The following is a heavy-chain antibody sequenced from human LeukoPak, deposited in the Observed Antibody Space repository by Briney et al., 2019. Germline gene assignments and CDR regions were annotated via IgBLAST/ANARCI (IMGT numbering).Heavy chain of an antibody. Sequence: GGSLRLSCAASGFTVSSNYMSWVRQAPGKGLGWVSHINSDGSSTSYADSVKGRFTISRDNAKNTLYLQMNSLRAEDTAVYYCARRIAVAGTSLMDYWGQGTLVTVSS. J-gene: IGHJ4*02. CDR2: INSDGSST. D-gene: IGHD6-19*01. CDR1: GFTVSSNY. CDR3: ARRIAVAGTSLMDY. V-gene: IGHV3-74*01.